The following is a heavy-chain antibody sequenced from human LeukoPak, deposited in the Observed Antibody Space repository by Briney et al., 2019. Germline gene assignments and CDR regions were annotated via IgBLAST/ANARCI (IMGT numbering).Heavy chain of an antibody. CDR3: AREGSSGYYPY. J-gene: IGHJ4*02. V-gene: IGHV3-7*01. CDR2: INHNGNVN. CDR1: GFTFSSYW. D-gene: IGHD3-22*01. Sequence: GGSLRLSCAASGFTFSSYWMNWARQAPGKGLEWVASINHNGNVNYYVDSVKGRFTISRDNSKNTLYLQMNSLRAEDTAVYYCAREGSSGYYPYWGQGILVTVSS.